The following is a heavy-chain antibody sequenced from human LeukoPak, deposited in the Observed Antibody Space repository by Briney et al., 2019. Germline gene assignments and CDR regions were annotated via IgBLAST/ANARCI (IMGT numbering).Heavy chain of an antibody. CDR1: GFTFSSYA. Sequence: EGSLRLSCAASGFTFSSYAMTWVRQAPGKGLEWVSIISGSGGTTYYADSVKGRFTISRDNSKNTLYLHMSSLRAEDTAVYFCVKGQTSTWYYFDFWGQGTLVTVSS. V-gene: IGHV3-23*01. D-gene: IGHD6-13*01. CDR3: VKGQTSTWYYFDF. J-gene: IGHJ4*02. CDR2: ISGSGGTT.